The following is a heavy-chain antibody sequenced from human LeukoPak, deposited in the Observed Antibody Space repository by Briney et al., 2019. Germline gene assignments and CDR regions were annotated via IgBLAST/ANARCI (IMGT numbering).Heavy chain of an antibody. CDR3: ARDRGRSYFDY. CDR1: GASISNIGYS. V-gene: IGHV4-30-4*07. Sequence: SETLSLTCDVSGASISNIGYSWSWIRQPPGKGLEWIGYIYYSGSTYYNPSLKSRLTMSVDTSKNQFSLNLTSVTAADTAVYYCARDRGRSYFDYWGQGTLVTVSS. CDR2: IYYSGST. J-gene: IGHJ4*02.